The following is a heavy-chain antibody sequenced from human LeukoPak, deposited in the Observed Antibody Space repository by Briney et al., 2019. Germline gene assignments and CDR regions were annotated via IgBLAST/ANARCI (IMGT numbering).Heavy chain of an antibody. J-gene: IGHJ4*02. V-gene: IGHV3-30*02. CDR1: GFTFSSYS. D-gene: IGHD3-10*01. Sequence: GGSLRLSCAASGFTFSSYSMHWVRQAPGKGLEWVAFIRYDGSNKYYADSVKGRFTISRDNSKNTLYLQMNSLRAEDTAVYYCAKTYGSGSYFIFDYWGQGTLVTVSS. CDR3: AKTYGSGSYFIFDY. CDR2: IRYDGSNK.